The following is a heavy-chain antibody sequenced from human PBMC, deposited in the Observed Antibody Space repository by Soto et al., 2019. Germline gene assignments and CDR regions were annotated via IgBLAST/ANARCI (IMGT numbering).Heavy chain of an antibody. V-gene: IGHV4-39*01. D-gene: IGHD3-3*01. CDR2: IYYSGST. J-gene: IGHJ5*02. CDR1: GGSISSSSYY. Sequence: QLQLQESGPGLVKPSETLSLTCTVSGGSISSSSYYWGWIRQPPGKGLEWIGSIYYSGSTYYNPSLKSRVTISVDTSKNQFSLKLSSVTAADTAVYYCARHFSRPPHYDFWSGYYLGWFDPWGQGTLVTVSS. CDR3: ARHFSRPPHYDFWSGYYLGWFDP.